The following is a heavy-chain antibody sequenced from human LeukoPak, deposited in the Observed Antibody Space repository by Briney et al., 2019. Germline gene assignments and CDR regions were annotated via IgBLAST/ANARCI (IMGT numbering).Heavy chain of an antibody. J-gene: IGHJ6*02. Sequence: KPSETLSLTCTVSGGSISSHYWSWIRQPPGKGLEWIGYIHYSGSTNYNPSLKSRVTISVDTSKNQFSLKLSSVTAADTAVYYCARAALYYGMDVWGQGTTVTVSS. CDR1: GGSISSHY. CDR3: ARAALYYGMDV. CDR2: IHYSGST. V-gene: IGHV4-59*11.